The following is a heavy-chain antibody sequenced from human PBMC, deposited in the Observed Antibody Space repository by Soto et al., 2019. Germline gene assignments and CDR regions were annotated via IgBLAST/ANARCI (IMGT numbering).Heavy chain of an antibody. Sequence: SETLSLTCTVSGDSISSSFYYWGWIRQTPGKGLEWIGSIYYSGSTYYNPSLKSRVTISVDTSKNQFSLKLSSVTAADTAVYYCARGKYYYGSVSLLNWFYPWGQGTLVTVSS. CDR1: GDSISSSFYY. CDR2: IYYSGST. V-gene: IGHV4-39*01. CDR3: ARGKYYYGSVSLLNWFYP. J-gene: IGHJ5*02. D-gene: IGHD3-10*01.